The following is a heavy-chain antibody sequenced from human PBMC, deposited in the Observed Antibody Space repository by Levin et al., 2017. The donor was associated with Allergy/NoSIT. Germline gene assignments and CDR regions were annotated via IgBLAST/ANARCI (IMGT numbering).Heavy chain of an antibody. V-gene: IGHV4-39*01. D-gene: IGHD2-2*01. J-gene: IGHJ4*02. CDR2: IYYSGST. Sequence: SETLSLTCTVSGGSISSSSYYWGWIRQPPGKGLEWIGSIYYSGSTYYNPSLKSRVTISVDTSKNQFSLKLSSVTAADTAVYYCASLYCSSTSCYASFVDYWGQGTLVTVSS. CDR1: GGSISSSSYY. CDR3: ASLYCSSTSCYASFVDY.